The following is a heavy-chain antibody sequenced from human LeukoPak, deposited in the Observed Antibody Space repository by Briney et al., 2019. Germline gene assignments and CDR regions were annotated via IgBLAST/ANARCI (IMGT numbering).Heavy chain of an antibody. D-gene: IGHD6-13*01. CDR1: GFTFSSYG. CDR3: ARERHGYSSSRTGFDY. CDR2: IWYDGSNK. J-gene: IGHJ4*02. Sequence: GSLRLSCAASGFTFSSYGMHWVRQAPGKGLEWVAVIWYDGSNKYYADSVKGRFTISRDNSKNTLYLQMNSLRAEDTAVYYCARERHGYSSSRTGFDYWGQGTLVTVSS. V-gene: IGHV3-33*01.